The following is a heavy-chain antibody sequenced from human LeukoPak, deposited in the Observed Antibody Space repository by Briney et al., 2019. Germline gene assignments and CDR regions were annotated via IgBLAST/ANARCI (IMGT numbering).Heavy chain of an antibody. CDR2: IYYSGST. Sequence: SETLSLTCTVSGGSISSGDYYWSWIRQPPGKGLEWIGYIYYSGSTYYNPSLESRVSISLDTSKNQFSLKLSSVTAADTAVYYCARGKSGSSWYGSAFDIWGQGTMVTVSS. CDR1: GGSISSGDYY. CDR3: ARGKSGSSWYGSAFDI. D-gene: IGHD6-13*01. J-gene: IGHJ3*02. V-gene: IGHV4-30-4*02.